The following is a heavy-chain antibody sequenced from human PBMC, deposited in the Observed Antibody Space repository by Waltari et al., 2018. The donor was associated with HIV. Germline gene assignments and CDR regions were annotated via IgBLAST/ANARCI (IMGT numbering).Heavy chain of an antibody. J-gene: IGHJ4*02. D-gene: IGHD5-18*01. V-gene: IGHV3-33*01. CDR2: VWYDVSYN. CDR3: ARGYGGNSRAMDL. CDR1: GFTFSRFG. Sequence: QVYLVESGGGVVQPGKSLRLSCTASGFTFSRFGMNWVRQPPGKGMEWLALVWYDVSYNYYAESVKGRFTISRENPEKTVYLQMNNLRVEDTSIYYCARGYGGNSRAMDLWGQGTLVTVSS.